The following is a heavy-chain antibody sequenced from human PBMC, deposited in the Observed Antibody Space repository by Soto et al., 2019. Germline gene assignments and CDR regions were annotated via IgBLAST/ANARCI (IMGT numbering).Heavy chain of an antibody. CDR2: ISSSSSYT. V-gene: IGHV3-11*06. CDR1: GFTFSDYY. CDR3: ARVIAARPHNWFDP. J-gene: IGHJ5*02. Sequence: PGGSLRLSCAASGFTFSDYYMSWIRQAPGKGLEWVSCISSSSSYTNYADSVKGRFTISRDNAKNSLYLQMNSLRAEDTAVYYCARVIAARPHNWFDPWGQGTLVTVSS. D-gene: IGHD6-6*01.